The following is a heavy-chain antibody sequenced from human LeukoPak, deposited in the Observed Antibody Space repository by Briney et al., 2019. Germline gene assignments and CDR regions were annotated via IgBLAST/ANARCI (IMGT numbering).Heavy chain of an antibody. D-gene: IGHD2-15*01. J-gene: IGHJ6*03. CDR3: AAGICSGGTCYPYYYYMDV. CDR2: INHSGST. CDR1: GGSFSAYY. V-gene: IGHV4-34*01. Sequence: KPSETLSLTCAVYGGSFSAYYWSWIRQPPGKGLEWIGEINHSGSTNYNPSLKSRVTMSVDTSKNQFSLKLNSVTAADAAVYYCAAGICSGGTCYPYYYYMDVWGKGTTVTVSS.